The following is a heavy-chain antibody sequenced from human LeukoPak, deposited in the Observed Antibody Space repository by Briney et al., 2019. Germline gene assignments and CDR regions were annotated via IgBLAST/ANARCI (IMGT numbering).Heavy chain of an antibody. Sequence: SETLSLTCAVSADSFSSHYWTWIRQPPGKGLEWIGYISYIGSTNYNPSLKSRVTISIDTSKNQFSLKLSSVTAADTAVYYCARDLVTVTKGFNIWGQGTMVSVSS. D-gene: IGHD4-17*01. CDR2: ISYIGST. CDR1: ADSFSSHY. J-gene: IGHJ3*02. CDR3: ARDLVTVTKGFNI. V-gene: IGHV4-59*11.